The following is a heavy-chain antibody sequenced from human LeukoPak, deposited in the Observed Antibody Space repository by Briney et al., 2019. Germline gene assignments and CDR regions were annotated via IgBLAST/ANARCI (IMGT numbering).Heavy chain of an antibody. D-gene: IGHD1-14*01. CDR1: GFTFSSHG. J-gene: IGHJ5*02. CDR2: IIPSGHTT. Sequence: GGSLRLSCVASGFTFSSHGMNWVRQAPGKGLEWVSGIIPSGHTTYYADSVRGRFTISRDNSRNTVYLQMNSLRAEDTAVYYCARVSPGLSGFDPWGQGTLVTVSS. V-gene: IGHV3-23*01. CDR3: ARVSPGLSGFDP.